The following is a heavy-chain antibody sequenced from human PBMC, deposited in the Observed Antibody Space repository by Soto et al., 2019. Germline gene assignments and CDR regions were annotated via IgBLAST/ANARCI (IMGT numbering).Heavy chain of an antibody. J-gene: IGHJ4*02. CDR2: ISGSGGST. D-gene: IGHD3-22*01. CDR1: GFTFSSYA. V-gene: IGHV3-23*01. CDR3: ARPPYYDSPFDY. Sequence: PGGSLRLSCAASGFTFSSYAMSWVRQAPGKGLEWVSAISGSGGSTYYADSVKGRFTISRDNSKNTLYLQMNSLRAEDTAVYYYARPPYYDSPFDYWGRGTLVTVSS.